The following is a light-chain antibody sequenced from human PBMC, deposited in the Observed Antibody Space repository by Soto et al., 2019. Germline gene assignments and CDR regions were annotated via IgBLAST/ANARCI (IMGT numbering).Light chain of an antibody. Sequence: QSVLTQPPSVSAAPGQKVTISCSGSSSNIGNNYVSWYQQLPGTAPKLLIYDNNKRPSGIPDRFSGSKSDTSATLGITGLQTGDEADYYCETWETSLSAGVVFGGGTTLTVL. V-gene: IGLV1-51*01. CDR3: ETWETSLSAGVV. J-gene: IGLJ2*01. CDR1: SSNIGNNY. CDR2: DNN.